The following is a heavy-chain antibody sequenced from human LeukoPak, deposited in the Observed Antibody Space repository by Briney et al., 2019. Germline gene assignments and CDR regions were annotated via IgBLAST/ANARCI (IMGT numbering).Heavy chain of an antibody. J-gene: IGHJ3*02. CDR1: GFTFSNAY. V-gene: IGHV3-48*01. CDR3: ARDKDYASDM. Sequence: GGSLRLSCAASGFTFSNAYMNWVRQAPGKGLEWISFINFKSEDIRYADSVEGRFIISRDNARKSLYLHMNSLRAEDTAVYYCARDKDYASDMWGQGTMVTVAS. CDR2: INFKSEDI. D-gene: IGHD4-11*01.